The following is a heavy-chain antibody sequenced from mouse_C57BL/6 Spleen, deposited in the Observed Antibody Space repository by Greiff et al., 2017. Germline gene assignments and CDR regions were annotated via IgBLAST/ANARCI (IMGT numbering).Heavy chain of an antibody. CDR1: GYSITSGYY. V-gene: IGHV3-6*01. D-gene: IGHD1-2*01. J-gene: IGHJ2*01. CDR3: ARDYGEGRGYFDG. Sequence: VQLKESGPGLVKPSQSLSLTCSVTGYSITSGYYWNWIRQFPGNKLEWMGYISYDGSNNYNPSLKNRISITRDTSKNQFFLKLNSVTTEDTATYCCARDYGEGRGYFDGWGPGATLTVAS. CDR2: ISYDGSN.